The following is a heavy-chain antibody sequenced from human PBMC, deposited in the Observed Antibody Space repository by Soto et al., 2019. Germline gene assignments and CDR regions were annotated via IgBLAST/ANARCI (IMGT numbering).Heavy chain of an antibody. CDR1: GFTFSSYA. V-gene: IGHV3-30-3*01. Sequence: GGSLRLSCAASGFTFSSYAMHWVRQAPGKGLEWVAVISYDGSNKYYADSVKGRFTISRDNSKNTLYLQMNSLRAEDTAVYYCARDNYYGSFWYGMDVWGQGTTVTVSS. CDR3: ARDNYYGSFWYGMDV. D-gene: IGHD3-10*01. J-gene: IGHJ6*02. CDR2: ISYDGSNK.